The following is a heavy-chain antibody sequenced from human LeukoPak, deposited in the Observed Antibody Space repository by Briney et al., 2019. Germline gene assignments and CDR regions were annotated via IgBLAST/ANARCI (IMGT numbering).Heavy chain of an antibody. V-gene: IGHV3-23*01. D-gene: IGHD1-26*01. Sequence: PEGSLRLSCAASGFTFITYAMNWVRQAPGKGLEWVSGISGSGGGTFYADSVKGRFTISRDNSKNTAYLQMNSLRAEDTAVYYCAKETSSDSGSWNGYFDYWGQGTLVTVSS. CDR1: GFTFITYA. CDR2: ISGSGGGT. J-gene: IGHJ4*02. CDR3: AKETSSDSGSWNGYFDY.